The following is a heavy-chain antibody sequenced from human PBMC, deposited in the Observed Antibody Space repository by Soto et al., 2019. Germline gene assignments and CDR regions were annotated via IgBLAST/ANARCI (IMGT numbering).Heavy chain of an antibody. V-gene: IGHV4-59*01. CDR1: GGSISSYY. D-gene: IGHD3-22*01. CDR3: ARDSYYYDSSGYYAAGDYYYGMDV. Sequence: SETLSLTCTVSGGSISSYYWSWIRQPPGKGLEWIGYIYYSGSTNYNPSLKSRVTISVDTSKNQFSLKLSSVTAADTAVYYCARDSYYYDSSGYYAAGDYYYGMDVWGQGTTVTVSS. J-gene: IGHJ6*02. CDR2: IYYSGST.